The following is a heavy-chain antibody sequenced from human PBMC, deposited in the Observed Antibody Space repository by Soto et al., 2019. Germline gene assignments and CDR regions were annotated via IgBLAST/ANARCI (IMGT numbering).Heavy chain of an antibody. Sequence: QVQLQESGPGLVKPSQTLSVTCTVSGGSISSGGYYWSWIRQHPGKGLEWIGYIYYSGSTYYNPSLKSRVTISVDTSKNQVSLKLSSVTAADTAVYYCASLAIPDYYDSSGPIAFDIWGQGTMVTVSS. J-gene: IGHJ3*02. CDR3: ASLAIPDYYDSSGPIAFDI. V-gene: IGHV4-31*03. CDR2: IYYSGST. CDR1: GGSISSGGYY. D-gene: IGHD3-22*01.